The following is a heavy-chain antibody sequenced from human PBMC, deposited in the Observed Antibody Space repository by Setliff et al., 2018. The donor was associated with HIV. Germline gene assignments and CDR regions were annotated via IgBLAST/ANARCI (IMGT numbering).Heavy chain of an antibody. Sequence: ASVKVSCKSSGYSFGDYYIHWVRQAPGQGLEWMGVINPAGGNSHYAQKFQGRVTITADKSTRTAYMELSSLRSEDTAVYYCARDGWDYYGSGTYPPLYYFDSWGQGTLVTVSS. J-gene: IGHJ4*01. CDR1: GYSFGDYY. D-gene: IGHD3-10*01. CDR2: INPAGGNS. V-gene: IGHV1-46*01. CDR3: ARDGWDYYGSGTYPPLYYFDS.